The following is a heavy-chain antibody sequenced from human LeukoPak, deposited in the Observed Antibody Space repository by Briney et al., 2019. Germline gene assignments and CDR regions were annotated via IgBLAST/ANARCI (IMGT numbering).Heavy chain of an antibody. Sequence: SQTLSFTCAVSGGSISSGGYSWSWIRQPPGKGLEWIGYIYHSGSTYYNPSLKSRVTISVDRSKNQFSLKLSSVTAADTAVYYCARVGDIVATITLYYYFDYWGQGTLVTVSS. J-gene: IGHJ4*02. CDR1: GGSISSGGYS. CDR2: IYHSGST. D-gene: IGHD5-12*01. CDR3: ARVGDIVATITLYYYFDY. V-gene: IGHV4-30-2*01.